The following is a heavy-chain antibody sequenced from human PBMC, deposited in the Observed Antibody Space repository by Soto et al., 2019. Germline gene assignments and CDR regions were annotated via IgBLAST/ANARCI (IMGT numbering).Heavy chain of an antibody. J-gene: IGHJ4*02. Sequence: SEILSLTCTVSGGSIDNYYWSWIRQPPGKGLQWIGYIYYRGTTTYSPSLKSRFTISRDNAKNSLFLQMNSLRPEDTALYYCAKDMKWGGMTTIHYFDSWGQGTQVTVSS. CDR3: AKDMKWGGMTTIHYFDS. CDR2: IYYRGTT. CDR1: GGSIDNYY. D-gene: IGHD4-17*01. V-gene: IGHV4-59*01.